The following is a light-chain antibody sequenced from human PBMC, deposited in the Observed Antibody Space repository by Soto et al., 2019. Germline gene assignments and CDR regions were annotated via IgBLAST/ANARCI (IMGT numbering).Light chain of an antibody. CDR1: QSISSC. CDR3: QQSYSTPHT. Sequence: DIQMTQSPSSLSASVGDRVTITCRASQSISSCLNGYQQKPAKPPKLLIYAASTLHSGVPSRFSGSGSGTDFTLTISSLQPEDFATYYCQQSYSTPHTFGQGTKLEIK. V-gene: IGKV1-39*01. CDR2: AAS. J-gene: IGKJ2*01.